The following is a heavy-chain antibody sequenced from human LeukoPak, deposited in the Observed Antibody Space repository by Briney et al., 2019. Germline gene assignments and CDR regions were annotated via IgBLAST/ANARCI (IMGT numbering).Heavy chain of an antibody. Sequence: GGSLRLSCAASGFTFSSYWMHCVRQAPGKGLVWVSRINSDGSSTSYADSVKGRFTISRDNAKNTLYLQMNSLRAEDTAVYYCARVEVDMVRGVRSYYYYYGMDVWGQGTTVTVSS. V-gene: IGHV3-74*01. CDR3: ARVEVDMVRGVRSYYYYYGMDV. D-gene: IGHD3-10*01. J-gene: IGHJ6*02. CDR2: INSDGSST. CDR1: GFTFSSYW.